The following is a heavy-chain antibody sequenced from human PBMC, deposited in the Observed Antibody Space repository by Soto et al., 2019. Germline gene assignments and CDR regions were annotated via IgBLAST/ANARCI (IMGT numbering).Heavy chain of an antibody. CDR3: ASAKEGGYGYDYFDY. J-gene: IGHJ4*02. D-gene: IGHD5-12*01. Sequence: SETLSLTCTVSGGSISSYYWSWIRQPPGKGLEWIGYIYYSGSTNYNPSLKSRVTISVDTSKNQFSLKLSSVTAADTAVYYCASAKEGGYGYDYFDYWGQGTLVTVSS. V-gene: IGHV4-59*01. CDR1: GGSISSYY. CDR2: IYYSGST.